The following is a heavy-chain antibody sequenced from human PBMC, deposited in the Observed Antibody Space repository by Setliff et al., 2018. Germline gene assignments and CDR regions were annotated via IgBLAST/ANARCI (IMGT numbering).Heavy chain of an antibody. CDR2: IYHSGSA. Sequence: PSETLSLTCTVSGDSISSGDYFWSWIRQPPGKGLEWIAYIYHSGSAYYNPSLKSRVTMSEDTSKNQFSLHLTSVTAADTAVYYCAREVGTSTSSDAFDVWGQGMMVTVSS. V-gene: IGHV4-30-4*08. D-gene: IGHD1-26*01. J-gene: IGHJ3*01. CDR1: GDSISSGDYF. CDR3: AREVGTSTSSDAFDV.